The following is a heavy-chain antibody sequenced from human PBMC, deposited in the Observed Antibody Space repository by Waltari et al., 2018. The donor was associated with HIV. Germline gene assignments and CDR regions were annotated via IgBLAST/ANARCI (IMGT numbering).Heavy chain of an antibody. CDR1: GFTFNSYS. CDR3: ARGLWGVRGVLDH. J-gene: IGHJ5*02. Sequence: EVQLVESGGGLVQPGGSLRLSCAASGFTFNSYSMSWVRQVPGNGLGWVAEIKDDGSEMFNVGSVRGRFRISKDNVKNSLYLQMNALRVDDTALYYCARGLWGVRGVLDHWGQGTLVTVSS. D-gene: IGHD3-10*01. V-gene: IGHV3-7*04. CDR2: IKDDGSEM.